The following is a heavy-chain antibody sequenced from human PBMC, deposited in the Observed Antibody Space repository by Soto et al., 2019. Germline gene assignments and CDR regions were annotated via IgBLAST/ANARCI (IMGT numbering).Heavy chain of an antibody. CDR2: INPNGGSS. Sequence: GASVKVSCKASGCTFTNYYMHWVRQAPGQGLEWMGIINPSGGIINPNGGSSSYAQKFQGRVTMTRDTSTSTVYMELSSLRSEDTAVYYCARSTNHFDFWGQGTLVTVSS. J-gene: IGHJ4*02. D-gene: IGHD1-26*01. V-gene: IGHV1-46*01. CDR3: ARSTNHFDF. CDR1: GCTFTNYY.